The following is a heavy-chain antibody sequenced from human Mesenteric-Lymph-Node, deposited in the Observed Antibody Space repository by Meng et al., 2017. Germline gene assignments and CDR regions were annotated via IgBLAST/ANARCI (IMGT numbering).Heavy chain of an antibody. CDR1: GDSISSGEYF. CDR2: MDYRGST. J-gene: IGHJ4*02. D-gene: IGHD2-2*01. Sequence: QVPWPDSGPGLWNPSAPLYLTCTFSGDSISSGEYFWSWIRQPPGKGLEWIGYMDYRGSTFYNPSLKSRVTISVDTSKNQFSLKLSSVTAADTAVYFCARGELLWDYWGQGTLVTVSS. V-gene: IGHV4-30-4*01. CDR3: ARGELLWDY.